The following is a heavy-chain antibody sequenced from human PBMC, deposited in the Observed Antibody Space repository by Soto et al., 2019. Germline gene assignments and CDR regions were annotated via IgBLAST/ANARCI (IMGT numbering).Heavy chain of an antibody. CDR1: GYTLTELS. J-gene: IGHJ4*02. V-gene: IGHV1-24*01. CDR2: FDPEDGET. Sequence: ASVKVSCKVSGYTLTELSMHWVRQAPGKGLEWMGGFDPEDGETIYAQKFQGRVTMTEDTSTDTAYMELSSLRSEDTAVYYCATVPITIFGVVIILAYWGQGTLVTVSS. CDR3: ATVPITIFGVVIILAY. D-gene: IGHD3-3*01.